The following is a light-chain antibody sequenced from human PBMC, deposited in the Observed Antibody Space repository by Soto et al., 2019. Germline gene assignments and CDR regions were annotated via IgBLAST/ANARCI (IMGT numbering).Light chain of an antibody. CDR3: QTWGTGIGV. CDR2: LNSDGSH. V-gene: IGLV4-69*01. Sequence: QLVLTQSPSASASLGASVKLTCTLSSGHSSYAIAWHQQQPEKGHRYLMKLNSDGSHRKGDAIPDRFSGSSSGAEHYLTISSLQSEDEADYYCQTWGTGIGVFGGGTKLTVL. CDR1: SGHSSYA. J-gene: IGLJ2*01.